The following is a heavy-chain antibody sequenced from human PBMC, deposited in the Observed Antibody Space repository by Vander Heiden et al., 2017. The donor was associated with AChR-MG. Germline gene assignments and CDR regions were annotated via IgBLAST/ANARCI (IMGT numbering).Heavy chain of an antibody. CDR1: GGSFSGYY. CDR3: ARGPLHYGSGSYSLDY. J-gene: IGHJ4*02. V-gene: IGHV4-34*01. D-gene: IGHD3-10*01. Sequence: QVQLQQWGAGLLKPSETLSLTCAVYGGSFSGYYWSWIRQPPGKGLEWLGEINHSGSTNYNPSLKSRVTISVDTSKNQFSLKLSSVTAADTAVYYCARGPLHYGSGSYSLDYWGQGTLVTVSS. CDR2: INHSGST.